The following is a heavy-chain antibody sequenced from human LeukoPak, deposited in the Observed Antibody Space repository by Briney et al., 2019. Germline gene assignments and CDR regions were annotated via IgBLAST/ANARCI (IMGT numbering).Heavy chain of an antibody. D-gene: IGHD3-10*01. CDR3: ARDGSMVRGVIKPSAFDI. CDR1: GFTFSSYE. CDR2: ISSSGSTI. V-gene: IGHV3-48*03. Sequence: GGSLRLPCAASGFTFSSYEMNWVRQAPGKGLEWVSYISSSGSTIYYADSVKGRFTISRDNAKNSLYLQMNSLRAEDTAVYYCARDGSMVRGVIKPSAFDIWGQGTMVTVSS. J-gene: IGHJ3*02.